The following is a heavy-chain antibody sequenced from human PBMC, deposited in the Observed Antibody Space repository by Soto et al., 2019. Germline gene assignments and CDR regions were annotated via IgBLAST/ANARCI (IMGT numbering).Heavy chain of an antibody. Sequence: GASVKVSFKACGGTFSSYAISWLRQAPGQGLEWMGGIIPIFGTANYAQKFQGRVTITADESTSTAYMELSSLRSEDTAVYYCARGGAWHGYFDYWGQGTLVTVSS. V-gene: IGHV1-69*13. D-gene: IGHD3-10*01. J-gene: IGHJ4*02. CDR2: IIPIFGTA. CDR3: ARGGAWHGYFDY. CDR1: GGTFSSYA.